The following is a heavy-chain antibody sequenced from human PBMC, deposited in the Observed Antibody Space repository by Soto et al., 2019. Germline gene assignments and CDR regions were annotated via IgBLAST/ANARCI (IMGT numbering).Heavy chain of an antibody. CDR2: IIPIFDIT. Sequence: QVQLVQSGAEVKKPGSSAKVSCKASGGTFRSYSISWVRQAPGQGREWMGGIIPIFDITNYAQKFQGRVTITADESTSTAYMELSSLGSDDTAVYYCARPDEGGYSSNHHYYYALDVWGQGTTVTV. J-gene: IGHJ6*02. D-gene: IGHD2-21*01. CDR3: ARPDEGGYSSNHHYYYALDV. CDR1: GGTFRSYS. V-gene: IGHV1-69*01.